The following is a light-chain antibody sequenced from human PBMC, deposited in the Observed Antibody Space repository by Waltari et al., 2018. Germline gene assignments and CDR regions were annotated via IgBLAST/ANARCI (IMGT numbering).Light chain of an antibody. CDR1: QSLFSTSNSKTY. CDR2: WAS. V-gene: IGKV4-1*01. J-gene: IGKJ5*01. CDR3: HHYYIPPLT. Sequence: DIVMTQSPDFLAVSLGERAPIHCKSSQSLFSTSNSKTYISWYQQKPGQPPKLLIYWASTRGSGVPDRFSGSGSGTDFTLTISSLQAEDVAVYYCHHYYIPPLTFGQGTRLEIK.